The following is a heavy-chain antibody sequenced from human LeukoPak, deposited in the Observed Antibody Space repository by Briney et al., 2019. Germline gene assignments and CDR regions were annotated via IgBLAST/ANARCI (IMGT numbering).Heavy chain of an antibody. Sequence: GGSLSLSCAPSGFTFRSYAMSGLRQAPGKGLEWVSAISGSGGSTYYADSVKGRFTISRDNSKNTLYLQMNSLRAEDTAVYYCAKPPTYYDFWSGYSLDAFDIWGQGTMVTVSS. D-gene: IGHD3-3*01. CDR1: GFTFRSYA. J-gene: IGHJ3*02. V-gene: IGHV3-23*01. CDR3: AKPPTYYDFWSGYSLDAFDI. CDR2: ISGSGGST.